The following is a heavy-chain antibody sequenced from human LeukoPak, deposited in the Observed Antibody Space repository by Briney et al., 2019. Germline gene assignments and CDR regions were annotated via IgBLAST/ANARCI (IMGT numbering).Heavy chain of an antibody. J-gene: IGHJ4*02. D-gene: IGHD1-1*01. V-gene: IGHV4-31*03. CDR2: IYYSGST. CDR1: GGSITHYY. Sequence: SETLSLTCSVSGGSITHYYWSWIRQHPGKGLEWIGYIYYSGSTYYNPSLKSRVTISVDTSKNQFSLKLSSVTAADTAVYYCARAPRELERPFDYWGQGTLVTVSS. CDR3: ARAPRELERPFDY.